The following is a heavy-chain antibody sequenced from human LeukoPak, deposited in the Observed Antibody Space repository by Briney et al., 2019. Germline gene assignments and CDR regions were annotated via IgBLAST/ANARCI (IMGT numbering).Heavy chain of an antibody. Sequence: GGSLRLSCAASGFTFSSYWMHWVRQAPGKGLVWVSHINSDGSSTSYADSVKGRFTISRDNAKSTLYLQMNSLRAEDTAVYYCARDPQFSYYDSMEAFDIWGQGTMVTVTS. CDR3: ARDPQFSYYDSMEAFDI. D-gene: IGHD3-22*01. J-gene: IGHJ3*02. CDR1: GFTFSSYW. CDR2: INSDGSST. V-gene: IGHV3-74*01.